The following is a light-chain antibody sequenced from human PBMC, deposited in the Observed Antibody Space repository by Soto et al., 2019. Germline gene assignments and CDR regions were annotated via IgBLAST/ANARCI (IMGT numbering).Light chain of an antibody. CDR2: GAS. J-gene: IGKJ5*01. CDR3: QQRSNWPPIT. Sequence: IVLTQSPGSLSLSPGERATLACRASQSVSSSYLAWYQQKPGQAPRLLIYGASSRATGIPDRFSGSGSGTDFTLTISRLEPEDLAVYFCQQRSNWPPITFGQGTRLENK. V-gene: IGKV3D-20*02. CDR1: QSVSSSY.